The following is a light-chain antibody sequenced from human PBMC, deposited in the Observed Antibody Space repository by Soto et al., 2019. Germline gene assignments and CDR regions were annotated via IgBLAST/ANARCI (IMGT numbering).Light chain of an antibody. V-gene: IGLV1-47*01. J-gene: IGLJ1*01. CDR1: SSNIGSNY. CDR3: AAWDDSLSGR. CDR2: RNN. Sequence: QSVLTQPPSASGTPGQRVTISCSGSSSNIGSNYVYWYQQLPGTAPKLLIYRNNQRPSGVPDRFSGSKSGTSASLAISGLRSEDEADYYCAAWDDSLSGRFGTGTQVTVL.